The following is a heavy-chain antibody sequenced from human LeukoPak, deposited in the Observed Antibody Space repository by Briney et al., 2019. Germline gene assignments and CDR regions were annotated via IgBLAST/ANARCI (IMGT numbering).Heavy chain of an antibody. CDR3: ARAADYLGSGSQLGY. J-gene: IGHJ4*02. V-gene: IGHV4-34*01. CDR2: INHRGTT. Sequence: SETLSLTCAVSGESFSHYYWSWLRQTPGKGLEWIGEINHRGTTNYNPSLKSRVAISIDTSRNQFSLQVTPVTAADTAIYYCARAADYLGSGSQLGYWGQGILVTVSS. D-gene: IGHD3-10*01. CDR1: GESFSHYY.